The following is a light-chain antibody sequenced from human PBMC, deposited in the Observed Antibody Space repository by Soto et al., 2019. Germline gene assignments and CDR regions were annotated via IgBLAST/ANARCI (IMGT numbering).Light chain of an antibody. V-gene: IGLV3-21*02. CDR2: DNN. J-gene: IGLJ3*02. Sequence: SYELTQPPSVSVAPGQTARITCGGDNIGSQRVHWYQQKPGPAPVLVVYDNNDRPSGTPDRFSGSNSGDTATLTITGVEAGDEADYYCQVWDSRSDHWVFGGGTKLTVL. CDR1: NIGSQR. CDR3: QVWDSRSDHWV.